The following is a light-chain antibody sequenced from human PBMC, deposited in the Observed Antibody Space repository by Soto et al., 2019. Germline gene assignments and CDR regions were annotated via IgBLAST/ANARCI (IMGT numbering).Light chain of an antibody. J-gene: IGKJ5*01. V-gene: IGKV3-20*01. CDR1: QSVSSN. CDR3: QQYGSSSIT. CDR2: GAS. Sequence: EIVLTQSPGTLSLSPGERATLSCRASQSVSSNLAWYQQKPGQAPRLLIYGASTRATGIPARFSGSGSGTDFTLTISRLEPEDFAVYYCQQYGSSSITFGQGTRLEI.